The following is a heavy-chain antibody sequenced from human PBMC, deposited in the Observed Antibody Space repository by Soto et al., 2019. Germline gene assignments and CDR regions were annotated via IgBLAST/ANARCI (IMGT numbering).Heavy chain of an antibody. J-gene: IGHJ4*02. CDR1: GYSISNGYF. CDR3: ARGGGYDPFDY. D-gene: IGHD5-12*01. Sequence: SETLSLTCVVSGYSISNGYFWGWIRQPPGKGLEWVGSIYHNGKTNYNPSLKTRLTLSIDRSKNQFSLKLASMTAADTAVYYCARGGGYDPFDYWGQGTQVTVSS. CDR2: IYHNGKT. V-gene: IGHV4-38-2*01.